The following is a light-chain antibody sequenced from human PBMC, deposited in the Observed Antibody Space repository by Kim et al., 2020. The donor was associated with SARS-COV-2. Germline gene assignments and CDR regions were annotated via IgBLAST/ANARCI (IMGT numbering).Light chain of an antibody. V-gene: IGLV3-19*01. CDR1: SLRTYF. CDR3: ATRDTSGNLFV. Sequence: SSELTQDSTVSVALGQTVRISCQGDSLRTYFAYWYQKKPGQAPILVIYGKDKRPSGILARFSGSCSGNTASLTITRPQAEDEADYYYATRDTSGNLFVFGSGTKVTVL. J-gene: IGLJ1*01. CDR2: GKD.